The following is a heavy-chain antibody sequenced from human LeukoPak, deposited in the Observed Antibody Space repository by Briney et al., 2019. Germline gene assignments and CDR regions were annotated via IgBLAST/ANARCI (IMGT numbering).Heavy chain of an antibody. J-gene: IGHJ4*02. Sequence: SETLSLTCTVSGGSITINGYYWTWLRRHPGKGLEWIGYIFHNGKAYYNPSLKSRATISVDTSKNQFSLSLRSVTAADTAFYYYAKYSSGYYYGLNWGQGALVTVAS. V-gene: IGHV4-31*03. D-gene: IGHD3-22*01. CDR2: IFHNGKA. CDR1: GGSITINGYY. CDR3: AKYSSGYYYGLN.